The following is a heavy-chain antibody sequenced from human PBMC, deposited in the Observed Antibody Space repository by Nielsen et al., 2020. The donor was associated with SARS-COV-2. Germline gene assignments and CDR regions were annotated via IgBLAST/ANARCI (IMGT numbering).Heavy chain of an antibody. CDR3: ARSYCSSTSCYPTGWFDP. CDR2: IIPIFGTA. D-gene: IGHD2-2*01. Sequence: SVKVSCKASGGTFISYAISWVRQAPGQGLEWMGGIIPIFGTANYAQKFQGRVTITADESTSTAYMELSSLRSEDTAVYYCARSYCSSTSCYPTGWFDPWGQGTLVTVSS. J-gene: IGHJ5*02. CDR1: GGTFISYA. V-gene: IGHV1-69*13.